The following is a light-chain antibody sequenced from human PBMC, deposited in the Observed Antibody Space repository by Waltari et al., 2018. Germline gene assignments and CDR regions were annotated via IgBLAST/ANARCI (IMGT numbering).Light chain of an antibody. CDR1: QSVSGKY. V-gene: IGKV3-20*01. Sequence: EIVLTQSPDTVCLSPGDRDTLSRSASQSVSGKYFAWYQQKPGQAPRLPIYSISRRAAGIPDRFSASGSGTDFTLAISRLEPEDFAVYYCQQYGNSLYSFGQGTKLEIK. J-gene: IGKJ2*03. CDR2: SIS. CDR3: QQYGNSLYS.